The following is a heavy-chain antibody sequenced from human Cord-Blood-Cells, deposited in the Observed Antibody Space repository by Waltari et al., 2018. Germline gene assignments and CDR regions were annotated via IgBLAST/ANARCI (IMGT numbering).Heavy chain of an antibody. J-gene: IGHJ5*02. CDR2: IYTSGST. CDR3: ARERIVGATGWFDP. CDR1: GCSTRSYS. Sequence: QVQLQESGPGLEKPSETLSLTCTVSGCSTRSYSSSLLRPPAGKGLEWIGRIYTSGSTNYNPSLKSRVTMSVDTSKNQFSLKLSSVTAADTAVYYCARERIVGATGWFDPWGQGTLVTVSS. D-gene: IGHD1-26*01. V-gene: IGHV4-4*07.